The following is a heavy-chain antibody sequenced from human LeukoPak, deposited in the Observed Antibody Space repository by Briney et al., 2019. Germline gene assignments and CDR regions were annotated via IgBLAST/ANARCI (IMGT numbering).Heavy chain of an antibody. CDR3: AKDISGAVAGTLGY. J-gene: IGHJ4*02. V-gene: IGHV3-9*01. CDR2: ISWNSGSI. D-gene: IGHD6-19*01. CDR1: GFTFDDYA. Sequence: PGRSLRLSCAASGFTFDDYAMHWVRQAPGKGLEWVSGISWNSGSIGYADSVKGRFTISRDNAKNSLYLQMNSLRAEDTALYYCAKDISGAVAGTLGYWGQGTLVTVSS.